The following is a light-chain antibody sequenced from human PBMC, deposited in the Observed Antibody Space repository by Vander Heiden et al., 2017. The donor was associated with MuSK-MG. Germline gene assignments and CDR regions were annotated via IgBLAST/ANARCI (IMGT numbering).Light chain of an antibody. J-gene: IGLJ2*01. Sequence: QSVLTQPASASGTPGQRVTISCSGSSSNIGSNYVYWYQQLQGTAPNLLIYSNNPRPSGVPDRFSGSKSGTSASLAISGLRSEDEADYYCAAWDDSLSGPVFGGGTKLTVL. CDR2: SNN. CDR3: AAWDDSLSGPV. CDR1: SSNIGSNY. V-gene: IGLV1-47*02.